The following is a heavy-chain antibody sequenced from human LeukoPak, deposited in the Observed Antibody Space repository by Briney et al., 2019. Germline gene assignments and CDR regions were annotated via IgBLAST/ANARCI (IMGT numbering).Heavy chain of an antibody. J-gene: IGHJ5*02. D-gene: IGHD6-13*01. CDR2: INHSGST. Sequence: KPSETLSLTCAVYGGSFSGYYWSWIRQPPGKGLESIGEINHSGSTNYNPSLKSRVTISVDTSKNQFSLKLSSVTAADTAVYYCARGRTGRSWYGPRGTVFDPWGQGTLVTVPS. CDR1: GGSFSGYY. V-gene: IGHV4-34*01. CDR3: ARGRTGRSWYGPRGTVFDP.